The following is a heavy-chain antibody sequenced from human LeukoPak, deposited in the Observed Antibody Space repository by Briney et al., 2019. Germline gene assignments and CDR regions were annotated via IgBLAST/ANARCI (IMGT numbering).Heavy chain of an antibody. J-gene: IGHJ3*02. CDR3: AREGTSDAFDI. V-gene: IGHV1-69*13. D-gene: IGHD1-1*01. CDR1: GGTFSSYA. Sequence: SVKVSCKASGGTFSSYAISWVRQAPGQGLEWVGGIIPIFGTANYAQKYQGRVTITADESTSTAYMELRSLRSADTAVYYCAREGTSDAFDIWGQGTMVTVSS. CDR2: IIPIFGTA.